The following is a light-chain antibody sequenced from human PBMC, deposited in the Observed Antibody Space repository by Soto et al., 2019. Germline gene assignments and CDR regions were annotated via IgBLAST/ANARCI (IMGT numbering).Light chain of an antibody. J-gene: IGKJ1*01. CDR1: QSISNW. Sequence: DIQITQAPSTLSASVGDRVTITCRASQSISNWLAWYQQKPGKAPNLLIYKASSLESGVPSMFSGSGSGTEFPLTISSLQPDDFATYYCQQYNSYRTFGQGTKVDI. CDR3: QQYNSYRT. CDR2: KAS. V-gene: IGKV1-5*03.